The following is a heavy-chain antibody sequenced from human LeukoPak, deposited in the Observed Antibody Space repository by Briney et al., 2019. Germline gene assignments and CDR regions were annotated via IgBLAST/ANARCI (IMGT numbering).Heavy chain of an antibody. Sequence: SETLSLTCAVYGGSFSDYYWSWIRQPPGEGLEWIGEINHSGSTNYNPSLKSRVTISVDTSKNQFSLKLSSVTAADTAVYYCAREPDYYDSSGYWDYRGQGTLVTVSS. V-gene: IGHV4-34*01. CDR3: AREPDYYDSSGYWDY. CDR2: INHSGST. CDR1: GGSFSDYY. J-gene: IGHJ4*02. D-gene: IGHD3-22*01.